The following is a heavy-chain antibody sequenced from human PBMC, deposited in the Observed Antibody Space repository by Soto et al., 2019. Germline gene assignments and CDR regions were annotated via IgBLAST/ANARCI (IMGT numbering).Heavy chain of an antibody. CDR1: GGTFSSYA. CDR3: AXWXXXXXXXXFXI. D-gene: IGHD3-3*01. J-gene: IGHJ3*02. CDR2: IIPIFGTA. Sequence: SVKVSCKASGGTFSSYAISWVRQAPGQGLEWMGGIIPIFGTANYAQKFQGRVTITADESTSTAYMELSSLRSEDTAVYYCAXWXXXXXXXXFXIXGQGTMVTVSS. V-gene: IGHV1-69*13.